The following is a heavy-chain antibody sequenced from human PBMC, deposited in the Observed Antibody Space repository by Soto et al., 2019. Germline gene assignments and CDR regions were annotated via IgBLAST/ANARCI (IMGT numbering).Heavy chain of an antibody. Sequence: QVQLVESGGGVVQPGRSLRLSCAASGFTFSSYAMHWVRQAPGKGLEWVAVISYDGSNKYYADSVKGQFTISRDNSKNTLYLQMNSLRAEDTAVYYCARAGCDGGSCYTLVGLRYGMDVWGQGTTVTVSS. J-gene: IGHJ6*02. CDR3: ARAGCDGGSCYTLVGLRYGMDV. V-gene: IGHV3-30-3*01. CDR2: ISYDGSNK. D-gene: IGHD2-15*01. CDR1: GFTFSSYA.